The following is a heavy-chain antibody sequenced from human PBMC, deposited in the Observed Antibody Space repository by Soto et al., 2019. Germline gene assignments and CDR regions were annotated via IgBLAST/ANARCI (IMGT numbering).Heavy chain of an antibody. Sequence: GSLRLSCAASGFTFSSYAMSWVRQAPGKGLEWVSAISGSGGSTYYADSVKGRFTISRDNSKNTLYLQMNSLRAEDTAVYYCAKRRVAVAFRDVGYFDYWGQGTLVTVSS. D-gene: IGHD6-19*01. CDR2: ISGSGGST. V-gene: IGHV3-23*01. CDR1: GFTFSSYA. CDR3: AKRRVAVAFRDVGYFDY. J-gene: IGHJ4*02.